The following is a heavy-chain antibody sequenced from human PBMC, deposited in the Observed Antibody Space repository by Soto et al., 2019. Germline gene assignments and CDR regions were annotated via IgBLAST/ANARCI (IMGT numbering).Heavy chain of an antibody. J-gene: IGHJ3*02. Sequence: QVQLVESGGGVVQPGRSLRLSCAASGFTFSSYAMHWVRQAPGKGLEWVAVISYDGSNKYYADSVKGRFTISRDNSKNTLYLQMNSLRAEDTAVYYCARDPFPQHAHDGADAFDIWGQGTMVTVSS. CDR1: GFTFSSYA. D-gene: IGHD1-1*01. CDR2: ISYDGSNK. V-gene: IGHV3-30-3*01. CDR3: ARDPFPQHAHDGADAFDI.